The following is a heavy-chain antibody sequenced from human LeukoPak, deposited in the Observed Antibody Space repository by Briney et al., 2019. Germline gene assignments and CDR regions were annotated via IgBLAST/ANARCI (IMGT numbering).Heavy chain of an antibody. CDR1: GITFSSYA. CDR2: ISYDGSNK. V-gene: IGHV3-30-3*01. D-gene: IGHD3-22*01. CDR3: ARVGSGYYPPFDY. J-gene: IGHJ4*02. Sequence: GGSLRLSCAASGITFSSYAMHWVRQAPGKGLEWVAVISYDGSNKYYADSVKGRFTISRDNSKNTLYLQMNSLRAEDTAVYYCARVGSGYYPPFDYWGQGTLVTVSS.